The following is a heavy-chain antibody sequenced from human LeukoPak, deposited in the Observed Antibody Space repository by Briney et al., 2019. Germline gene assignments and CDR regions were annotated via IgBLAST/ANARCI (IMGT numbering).Heavy chain of an antibody. CDR3: ARGDVVVVAATTGGDYFDY. V-gene: IGHV4-34*01. Sequence: SETLSLTCAVYGGSFSGYYWSWIRQPPGKGLEWIGEINHSGSTNYNPSLKSRVTISVDTSKNQLSLKLSSVTAADTAVYYCARGDVVVVAATTGGDYFDYWGQGTLVTVSS. J-gene: IGHJ4*02. CDR1: GGSFSGYY. CDR2: INHSGST. D-gene: IGHD2-15*01.